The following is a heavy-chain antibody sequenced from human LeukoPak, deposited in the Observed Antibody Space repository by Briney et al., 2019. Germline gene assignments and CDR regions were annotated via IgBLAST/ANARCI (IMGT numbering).Heavy chain of an antibody. D-gene: IGHD6-13*01. J-gene: IGHJ4*02. CDR1: GGSISSYY. Sequence: SETLSLTCTASGGSISSYYWSWIRQPPGKGLEWIGYIYYSGTTNYNPYLKSRVTISVDTSKNQFSLKLSSVTAADTAVYYCARGVYIAAAQYGYWGQGTLVTVSS. CDR3: ARGVYIAAAQYGY. CDR2: IYYSGTT. V-gene: IGHV4-59*01.